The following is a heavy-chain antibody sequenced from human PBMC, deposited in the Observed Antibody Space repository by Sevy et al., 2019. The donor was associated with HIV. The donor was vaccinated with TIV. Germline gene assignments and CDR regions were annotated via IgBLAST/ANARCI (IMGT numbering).Heavy chain of an antibody. D-gene: IGHD3-22*01. CDR1: GFTFSSYS. Sequence: GGSLRLSCAASGFTFSSYSMNWVRQAPGKGLEWVSSISSSSSYIYYADSVKGRFTISRDNAKNSLYLQMSSLRAEDTAVYYCARGGLMIVVEDWFDPWGQGTLVTVSS. V-gene: IGHV3-21*01. CDR2: ISSSSSYI. CDR3: ARGGLMIVVEDWFDP. J-gene: IGHJ5*02.